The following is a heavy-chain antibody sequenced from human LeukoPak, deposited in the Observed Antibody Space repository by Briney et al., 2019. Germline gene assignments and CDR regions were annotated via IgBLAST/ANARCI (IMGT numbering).Heavy chain of an antibody. J-gene: IGHJ6*02. CDR1: GGSISSYY. D-gene: IGHD3-10*01. CDR2: IYYSGST. Sequence: PSETLSLTCTVSGGSISSYYWCWIRQPPGKGLEWIGYIYYSGSTNYNPSLKSRVTISVDTSKNQFSLKLSSVTAADTAVYYCARYYYGSGSYYNLGNYYGMDVWGQGTTVTVSS. CDR3: ARYYYGSGSYYNLGNYYGMDV. V-gene: IGHV4-59*08.